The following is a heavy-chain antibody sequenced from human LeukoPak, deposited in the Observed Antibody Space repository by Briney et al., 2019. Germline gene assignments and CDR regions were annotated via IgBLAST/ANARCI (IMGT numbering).Heavy chain of an antibody. J-gene: IGHJ4*02. CDR2: ISSNSGIK. V-gene: IGHV3-48*01. D-gene: IGHD1-26*01. CDR3: AKPLGGSYLFDR. CDR1: GFTFKSFS. Sequence: GGSLRLSCGGSGFTFKSFSMHWVRQAPGKGLEWVSDISSNSGIKSYADSVKGRFTISRDTSKKILYLQMDSLGPEDTAVYYCAKPLGGSYLFDRWGQGTLVTVSS.